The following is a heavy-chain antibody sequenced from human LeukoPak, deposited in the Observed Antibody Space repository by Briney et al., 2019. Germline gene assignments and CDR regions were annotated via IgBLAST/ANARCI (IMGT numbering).Heavy chain of an antibody. Sequence: PGGSLRLSCAASGFTFSKYWMHWVRQAPGKGLVWVSRINSDGSSTSYADSVKGRFTISRDNAKNTLYLQMNSLRAEDTAVYYCARVLYYYDTSDYSLGYWGQGTLVTVSS. CDR3: ARVLYYYDTSDYSLGY. D-gene: IGHD3-22*01. CDR2: INSDGSST. CDR1: GFTFSKYW. J-gene: IGHJ4*02. V-gene: IGHV3-74*01.